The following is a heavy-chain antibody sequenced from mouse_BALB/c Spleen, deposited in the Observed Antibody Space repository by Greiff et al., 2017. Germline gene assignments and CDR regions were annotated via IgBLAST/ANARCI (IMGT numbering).Heavy chain of an antibody. CDR1: GYSITSGYY. CDR2: ISYDGSN. Sequence: ESGPGLVKPSQSLSLTCSVTGYSITSGYYWNWIRQFPGNKLEWMGYISYDGSNNYNPSLKNRISITRDTSKNQFFLKLNSVTTEDTATYYCARWDIYYDYEEGAMDYWGQGTSVTVSS. CDR3: ARWDIYYDYEEGAMDY. V-gene: IGHV3-6*02. D-gene: IGHD2-4*01. J-gene: IGHJ4*01.